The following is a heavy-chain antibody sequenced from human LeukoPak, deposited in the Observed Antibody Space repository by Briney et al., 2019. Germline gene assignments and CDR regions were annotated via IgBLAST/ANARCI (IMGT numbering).Heavy chain of an antibody. V-gene: IGHV3-7*03. CDR2: IKQDGSEK. D-gene: IGHD3-10*01. CDR3: ASVVVRGVNAWDY. CDR1: GFTFSSYW. J-gene: IGHJ4*02. Sequence: GSLRLSCAASGFTFSSYWMSWARPAPGKGLEWGANIKQDGSEKYYVDTGKGRVNISRDNAKHSLYLQMNSLRAEDTAVYYCASVVVRGVNAWDYWGQGTLVTVSS.